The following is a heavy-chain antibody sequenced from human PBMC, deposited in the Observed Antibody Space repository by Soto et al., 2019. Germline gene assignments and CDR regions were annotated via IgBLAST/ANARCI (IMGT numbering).Heavy chain of an antibody. CDR3: ATMCYIIAAAGTCRGGGWFDP. CDR1: GYTLTELS. V-gene: IGHV1-24*01. Sequence: ASVKVSCKVSGYTLTELSMHWVRQAPGKGLEWMGGFDPEDGETIYAQKFQGRVTMTEDTSADTAYMELSSLRSEDTAVYYSATMCYIIAAAGTCRGGGWFDPWGQGTLVTVSS. CDR2: FDPEDGET. D-gene: IGHD6-13*01. J-gene: IGHJ5*02.